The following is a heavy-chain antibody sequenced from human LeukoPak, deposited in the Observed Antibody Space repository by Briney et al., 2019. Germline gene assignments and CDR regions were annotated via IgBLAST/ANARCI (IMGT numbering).Heavy chain of an antibody. Sequence: PGGSLRLSCAVSGFTFSSYWMNWVRQAPGKGLEWVSAISGSGGSTYYADSVKGRFTISRDNSKNTLYLQMNSLRAEDTAVYYCAKVYMTTVTVFDYWGQGTLVTVSS. CDR2: ISGSGGST. D-gene: IGHD4-17*01. CDR1: GFTFSSYW. V-gene: IGHV3-23*01. J-gene: IGHJ4*02. CDR3: AKVYMTTVTVFDY.